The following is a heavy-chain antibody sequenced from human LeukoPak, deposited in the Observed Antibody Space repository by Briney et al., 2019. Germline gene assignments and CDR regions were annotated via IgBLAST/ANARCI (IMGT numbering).Heavy chain of an antibody. CDR2: IGTAGDT. D-gene: IGHD3-10*01. J-gene: IGHJ5*02. CDR3: ARSSWFGEEGFDP. V-gene: IGHV3-13*01. CDR1: GFTFRGIE. Sequence: PGGPLSFSFPPPGFTFRGIERTGAGQPKGKGLEGVSVIGTAGDTYYPGSVKGRFTISRENAKNSLYLQMNSLRVGDTAVYYCARSSWFGEEGFDPWGQGTLVTVSS.